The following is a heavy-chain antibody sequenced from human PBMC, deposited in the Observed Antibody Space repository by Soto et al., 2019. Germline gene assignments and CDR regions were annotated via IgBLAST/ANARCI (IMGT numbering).Heavy chain of an antibody. CDR2: INPSGGST. J-gene: IGHJ4*02. CDR1: GYTFAIYY. CDR3: ARDLYGSGSYYPL. V-gene: IGHV1-46*03. D-gene: IGHD3-10*01. Sequence: ASVKVSCKASGYTFAIYYMHWVRQAPGQGLEWMGIINPSGGSTSYAQKFQGRVTMTRDTSTSTVYMELSSLRSEDTAVYYCARDLYGSGSYYPLWGQGTLVTVSS.